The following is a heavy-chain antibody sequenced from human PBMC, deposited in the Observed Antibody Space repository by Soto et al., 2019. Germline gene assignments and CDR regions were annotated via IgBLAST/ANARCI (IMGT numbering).Heavy chain of an antibody. J-gene: IGHJ4*02. D-gene: IGHD1-26*01. CDR3: VRDRGGTYSLDY. CDR1: GGSLTGYF. V-gene: IGHV4-59*01. CDR2: IYHSGTT. Sequence: PSETLSLTCTVSGGSLTGYFWTWIRQPPGKGLGWIGFIYHSGTTDHNPSLKGRVTFSVDTSKNQFSLQLTSVTAADTAVYYCVRDRGGTYSLDYWGQGTLVTVSS.